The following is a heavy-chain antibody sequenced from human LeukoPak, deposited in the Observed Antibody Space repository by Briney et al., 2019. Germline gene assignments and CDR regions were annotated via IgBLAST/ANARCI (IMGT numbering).Heavy chain of an antibody. D-gene: IGHD1-26*01. V-gene: IGHV1-24*01. CDR2: FDPGDDET. CDR1: GYSLRELS. J-gene: IGHJ5*01. CDR3: ATEKDLLLDS. Sequence: ASVKVSYKVSGYSLRELSTHWVRQAPGQGLEWMGGFDPGDDETIYAQKFQGRVTMTEDTSTDTAYLELSSLRSEDTAVYFCATEKDLLLDSWGQGTPVTVSS.